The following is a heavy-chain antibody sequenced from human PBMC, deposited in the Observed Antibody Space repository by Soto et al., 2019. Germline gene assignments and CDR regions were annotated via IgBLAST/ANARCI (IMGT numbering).Heavy chain of an antibody. Sequence: GASVKVSCKASGYTFTSYDINWVRQATGQGLEWMGWMNPNSGNTGYAQKFQGRVTMTRNTSISTAYMELSSLRSEDTAVYYCARVAGRITIFGVVIKDYYYYGMDGWGPGTTVTVSS. J-gene: IGHJ6*02. CDR1: GYTFTSYD. D-gene: IGHD3-3*01. V-gene: IGHV1-8*01. CDR3: ARVAGRITIFGVVIKDYYYYGMDG. CDR2: MNPNSGNT.